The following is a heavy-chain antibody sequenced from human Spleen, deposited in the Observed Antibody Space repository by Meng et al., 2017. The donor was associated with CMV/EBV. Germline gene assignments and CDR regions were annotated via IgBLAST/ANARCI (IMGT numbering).Heavy chain of an antibody. D-gene: IGHD1-26*01. Sequence: KASGYTLTGHYMHGGRQAPGQGLEWRGWINPKNGDTNYAQKFQGRVTMTRDTSISTAYIELRRLRYDDTAVYYCARDGSGSNDWFDSWGQGTLVTVSS. CDR3: ARDGSGSNDWFDS. V-gene: IGHV1-2*02. CDR2: INPKNGDT. CDR1: GYTLTGHY. J-gene: IGHJ5*01.